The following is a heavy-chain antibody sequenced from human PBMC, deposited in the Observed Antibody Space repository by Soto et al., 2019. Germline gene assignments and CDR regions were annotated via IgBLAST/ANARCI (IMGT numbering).Heavy chain of an antibody. Sequence: QVQLQESGPGLVKPSGTLSLTCAVSGGSISSSNWWSWVRQPPGKGLEWIGEIYHSGSTNYNPSLKSRVTISVDKSKTQFSLTLSSVTAADTAVYYCARDREAAAGYYYGMDVWGQGTTVTVSS. CDR2: IYHSGST. CDR1: GGSISSSNW. J-gene: IGHJ6*02. CDR3: ARDREAAAGYYYGMDV. V-gene: IGHV4-4*02. D-gene: IGHD6-13*01.